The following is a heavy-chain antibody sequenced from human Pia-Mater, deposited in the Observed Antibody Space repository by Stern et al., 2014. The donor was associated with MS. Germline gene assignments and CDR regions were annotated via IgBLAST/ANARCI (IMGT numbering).Heavy chain of an antibody. D-gene: IGHD1-26*01. Sequence: EVQLVQSGGGLAQPGGSLRLSCAGSGFTFSDYAMSWVRQAPGTGLEWVSGISGSGGSTYYAASVQGRFNISRDKSMDTMYLQMSSLRVDDTAVYYYAKGSRIVGSTEFDSWGQGTLVTVSS. CDR2: ISGSGGST. V-gene: IGHV3-23*04. J-gene: IGHJ4*02. CDR1: GFTFSDYA. CDR3: AKGSRIVGSTEFDS.